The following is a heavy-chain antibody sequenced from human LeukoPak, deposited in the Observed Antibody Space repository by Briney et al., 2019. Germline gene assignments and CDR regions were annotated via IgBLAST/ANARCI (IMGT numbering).Heavy chain of an antibody. D-gene: IGHD6-19*01. CDR1: GGSISSYY. CDR2: IYTSGST. CDR3: ARDRYSSGWYKGYYGMDV. V-gene: IGHV4-4*07. J-gene: IGHJ6*02. Sequence: SETLSLTCTVSGGSISSYYWRWIRQPAGKGLEWIGRIYTSGSTNYNPSLKSRVTMSVDTSKNQFSLKLSSVTAADTAVYYCARDRYSSGWYKGYYGMDVWGQGTTVTVSS.